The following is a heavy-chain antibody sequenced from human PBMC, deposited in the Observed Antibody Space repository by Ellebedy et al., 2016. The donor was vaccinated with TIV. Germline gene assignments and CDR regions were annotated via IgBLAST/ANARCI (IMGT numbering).Heavy chain of an antibody. D-gene: IGHD3-16*01. V-gene: IGHV4-4*02. Sequence: SETLSLXXAVSGDSIINSDWRSWVRQPPGKGLEWIGEIFHSGSATYNPSLRSRVTMSVDTSKNQFSLKLTSVTAADTAIYFCARELRGNYFDSWGQGTLVTVSS. CDR2: IFHSGSA. CDR3: ARELRGNYFDS. J-gene: IGHJ4*02. CDR1: GDSIINSDW.